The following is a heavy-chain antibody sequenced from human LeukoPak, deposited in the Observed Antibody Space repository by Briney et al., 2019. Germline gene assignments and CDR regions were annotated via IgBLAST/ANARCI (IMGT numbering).Heavy chain of an antibody. D-gene: IGHD6-19*01. Sequence: ASVKVSCKASGYTFTNYAIHWVRQAPGQRLECMGWINADTGNTKYSQEFQGRVTITRDTSASTAYMELGSLRSEDMAVYYCVGYSSGWDAFDIWGQGTMVTVSS. V-gene: IGHV1-3*03. CDR1: GYTFTNYA. CDR3: VGYSSGWDAFDI. CDR2: INADTGNT. J-gene: IGHJ3*02.